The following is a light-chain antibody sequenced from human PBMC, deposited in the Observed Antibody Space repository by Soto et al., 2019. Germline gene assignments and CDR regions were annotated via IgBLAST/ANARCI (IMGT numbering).Light chain of an antibody. V-gene: IGLV1-51*01. J-gene: IGLJ2*01. CDR2: DTN. CDR3: GTWENSLSAEV. CDR1: SSNIGDNY. Sequence: QSLLTHPPSVSAAPGQKVTISCAGSSSNIGDNYVSRYQQFPGTAPKLLICDTNQRPSGIPDRFSGSKSGTSATLAITGLQAGDEADYYCGTWENSLSAEVFGGGTKLTVL.